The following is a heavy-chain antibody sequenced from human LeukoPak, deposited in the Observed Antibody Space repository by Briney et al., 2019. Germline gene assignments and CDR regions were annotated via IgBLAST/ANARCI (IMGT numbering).Heavy chain of an antibody. J-gene: IGHJ6*02. CDR2: IYYSGST. D-gene: IGHD1-26*01. CDR1: GGSISSYY. CDR3: ARVGGSSHYYYGMDV. Sequence: PSETLSLTCTVSGGSISSYYWSWIRQPPGKGLEWIGYIYYSGSTNYNPSLKSRVTISVDTSKNQFSLKLSSVTSADTAVYYCARVGGSSHYYYGMDVWGQGTTVTVSS. V-gene: IGHV4-59*01.